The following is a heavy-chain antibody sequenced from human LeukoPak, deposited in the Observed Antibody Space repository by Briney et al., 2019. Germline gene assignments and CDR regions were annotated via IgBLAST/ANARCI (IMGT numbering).Heavy chain of an antibody. J-gene: IGHJ4*02. Sequence: GASVKVSCKASGYTFTGYYMHWVRQAPGQGLEWMGWINPNGGGTNYAQKFQGRVTMTRDTSISTAYMELSRLRSDDTAVYYCARVLSSGWYRASFDYWGQGTLVTVSS. CDR2: INPNGGGT. CDR3: ARVLSSGWYRASFDY. D-gene: IGHD6-19*01. CDR1: GYTFTGYY. V-gene: IGHV1-2*02.